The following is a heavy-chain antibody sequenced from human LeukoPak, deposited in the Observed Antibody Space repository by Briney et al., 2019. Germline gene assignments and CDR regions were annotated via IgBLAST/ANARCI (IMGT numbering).Heavy chain of an antibody. CDR2: IYYSGST. V-gene: IGHV4-59*01. D-gene: IGHD4-17*01. Sequence: SETLSLTCTVSGGSLSSYYWSWIRQPPGKGLEWIGYIYYSGSTNYNPSLKSRVTISVDTSKNQFSLKLSSVTAADTAVYYCATLDYGDYVLDYWGQGTLVTVSS. CDR1: GGSLSSYY. J-gene: IGHJ4*02. CDR3: ATLDYGDYVLDY.